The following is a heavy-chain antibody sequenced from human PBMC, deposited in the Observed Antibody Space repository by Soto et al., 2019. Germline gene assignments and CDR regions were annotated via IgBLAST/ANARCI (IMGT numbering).Heavy chain of an antibody. V-gene: IGHV1-3*05. CDR1: GYTFTSYA. CDR3: ARGRSAGHYVDWFDP. Sequence: QVQLVQSGAEEKKPGASVKVSCKASGYTFTSYAMHWVRQAPGQRLEWMGWINAGNGNTKYSQKFQGRVTITRDTSASTAYMELSSVRSEDTAVYYCARGRSAGHYVDWFDPWGQGTLVTVSS. CDR2: INAGNGNT. J-gene: IGHJ5*02. D-gene: IGHD4-17*01.